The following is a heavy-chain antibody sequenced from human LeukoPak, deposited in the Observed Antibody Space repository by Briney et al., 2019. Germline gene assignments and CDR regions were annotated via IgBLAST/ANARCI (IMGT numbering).Heavy chain of an antibody. D-gene: IGHD2-8*02. CDR1: GFAFDDYA. Sequence: QPGRSLRLFCAASGFAFDDYAMHWVRQAPGKGLEWVSGISWSSGSIGYADSVKGRFTISRDNAKNSLYLQMNSLRAEDMALYYCAKDEFVASDFTGAFDIWGQGTMVTVSS. V-gene: IGHV3-9*03. CDR3: AKDEFVASDFTGAFDI. J-gene: IGHJ3*02. CDR2: ISWSSGSI.